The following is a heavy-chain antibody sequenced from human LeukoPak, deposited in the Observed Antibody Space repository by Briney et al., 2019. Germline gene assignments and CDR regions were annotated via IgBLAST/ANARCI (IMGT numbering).Heavy chain of an antibody. CDR2: IYYSGST. Sequence: SETLSLTCTVSGGSISSSSYYWGWIRQPPGKGLEWIGYIYYSGSTNYNPSLKSRVTISVDTSKNQFSLKLSSVTAADTAVYYCARLYSYGNWGSIQTYYYYGMDVWGQGTTVTVSS. J-gene: IGHJ6*02. CDR3: ARLYSYGNWGSIQTYYYYGMDV. D-gene: IGHD5-18*01. V-gene: IGHV4-61*05. CDR1: GGSISSSSYY.